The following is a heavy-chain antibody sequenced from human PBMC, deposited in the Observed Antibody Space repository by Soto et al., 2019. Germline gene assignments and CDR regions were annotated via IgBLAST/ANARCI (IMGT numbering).Heavy chain of an antibody. CDR3: GRVMIGTSRHTDSDY. CDR2: IDYNGVT. D-gene: IGHD2-8*01. CDR1: GASISSRDYY. V-gene: IGHV4-39*01. J-gene: IGHJ4*02. Sequence: LCLTCTVSGASISSRDYYWGWIRQTPGKGLEWIGNIDYNGVTYYNPSLKSRVTVSKDTSKNQFSLKVASVTAADTAIYYCGRVMIGTSRHTDSDYWGQGTQVTVSS.